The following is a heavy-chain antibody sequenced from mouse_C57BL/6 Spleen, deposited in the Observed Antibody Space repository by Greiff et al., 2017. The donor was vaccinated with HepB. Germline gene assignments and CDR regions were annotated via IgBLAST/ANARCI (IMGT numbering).Heavy chain of an antibody. CDR2: ISSGSSTI. CDR3: ARGYYGSIWYFDV. V-gene: IGHV5-17*01. D-gene: IGHD1-1*01. CDR1: GFTFSDYG. J-gene: IGHJ1*03. Sequence: EVQGVESGGGLVKPGGSLKLSCAASGFTFSDYGMHWVRQAPEKGLEWVAYISSGSSTIYYADTVKGRFTNSRDNAKNTLFLQMTRLRSEDTAMYYCARGYYGSIWYFDVWGTGTTVTVAS.